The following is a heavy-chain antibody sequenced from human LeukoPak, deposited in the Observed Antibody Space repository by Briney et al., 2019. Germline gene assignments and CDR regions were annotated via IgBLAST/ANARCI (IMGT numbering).Heavy chain of an antibody. Sequence: GGSLRLSCAASGFTFDDYAMHWVRQAPGKGLEWVSGISWNSFSVGYADSVKGRFTISRDNAKNSLYLQMNSLRAEDTALYYCAKSSGNYLNYYYYMDVWGKGTTVTISS. V-gene: IGHV3-9*01. CDR1: GFTFDDYA. D-gene: IGHD3-10*01. CDR2: ISWNSFSV. CDR3: AKSSGNYLNYYYYMDV. J-gene: IGHJ6*03.